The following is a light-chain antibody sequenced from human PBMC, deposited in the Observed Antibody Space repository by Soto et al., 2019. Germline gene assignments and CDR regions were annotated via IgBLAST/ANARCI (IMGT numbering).Light chain of an antibody. CDR2: DVT. CDR1: SSDVGGYNY. V-gene: IGLV2-14*03. CDR3: SSYTSSSTVV. Sequence: QSALTQPASVSGSPGQSIAISCTGTSSDVGGYNYVSWYQQHPGKAPKLIIYDVTNRPSGVSNRLSGSKSGNTASLTISGLQDDDEDYYYCSSYTSSSTVVFGGGTKLTVL. J-gene: IGLJ2*01.